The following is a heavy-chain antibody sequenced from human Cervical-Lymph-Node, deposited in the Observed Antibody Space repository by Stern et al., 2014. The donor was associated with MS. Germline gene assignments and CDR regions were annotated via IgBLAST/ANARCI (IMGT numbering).Heavy chain of an antibody. CDR1: GYTFTGYY. CDR3: ARERALIVGATTGFDY. J-gene: IGHJ4*02. CDR2: INPNSGGT. V-gene: IGHV1-2*06. D-gene: IGHD1-26*01. Sequence: QVQLVQSGAEVKKPGASVKVSCKASGYTFTGYYMHWVRQAPGQGLEWMGRINPNSGGTNYAQKVQGRVTMTRDTSISTAYMELSRLRSDDTAVYYCARERALIVGATTGFDYWGQGTLVTVSS.